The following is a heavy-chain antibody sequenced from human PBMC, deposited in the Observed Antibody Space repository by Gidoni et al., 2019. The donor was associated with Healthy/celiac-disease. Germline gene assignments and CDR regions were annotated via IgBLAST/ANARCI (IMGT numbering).Heavy chain of an antibody. CDR2: IYHSGRT. J-gene: IGHJ4*02. V-gene: IGHV4-38-2*01. Sequence: QVQLQESGPGLVKPSETLSLTCAVSGYSISSGYYWGWIRQPPGKGLEWIGSIYHSGRTYYNPSLKSRVTISVDTSKNQFSLKLSSVTAADTAVYYCARVSSPCSSTSCWGPPFDYWGQGTLVTVSS. D-gene: IGHD2-2*01. CDR3: ARVSSPCSSTSCWGPPFDY. CDR1: GYSISSGYY.